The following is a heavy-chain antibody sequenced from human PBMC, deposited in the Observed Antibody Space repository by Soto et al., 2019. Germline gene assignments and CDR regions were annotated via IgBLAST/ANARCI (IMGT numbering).Heavy chain of an antibody. Sequence: SETLSLTCTVSGGSISSGDYYWSWIRQPPGKGLEWIGYIYYSGSTYYNPSLKSRVTISVDTSKNQFSLKLSSVTAADTAVYYCARKYYYDSSGYLDYFDYWGQGTLVTVSS. CDR1: GGSISSGDYY. D-gene: IGHD3-22*01. CDR3: ARKYYYDSSGYLDYFDY. CDR2: IYYSGST. V-gene: IGHV4-30-4*01. J-gene: IGHJ4*02.